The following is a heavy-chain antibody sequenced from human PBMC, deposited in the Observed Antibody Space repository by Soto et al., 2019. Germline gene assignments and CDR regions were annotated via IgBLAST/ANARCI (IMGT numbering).Heavy chain of an antibody. V-gene: IGHV1-18*01. CDR1: GYTFTSYG. J-gene: IGHJ5*02. CDR2: ISAYNGNT. Sequence: QVQLVQSGAEVKKPGASVKVSCKASGYTFTSYGISWVRQALGQGLEWMGWISAYNGNTNYAQKLQGRGTMTTDTSTSTAYMELRSLRSDDTAVYYCARVGVRGVAGGNWFDPWGQGTLVTVSS. CDR3: ARVGVRGVAGGNWFDP. D-gene: IGHD6-19*01.